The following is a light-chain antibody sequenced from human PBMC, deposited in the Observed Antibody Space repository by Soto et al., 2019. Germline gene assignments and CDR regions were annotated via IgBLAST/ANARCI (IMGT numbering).Light chain of an antibody. J-gene: IGLJ2*01. CDR1: SSDAGGYVY. CDR3: SSYAGTNTDVI. CDR2: EVN. Sequence: QSVLTQPPSASGSPGQSVTISCTGTSSDAGGYVYVSWYQQYPGKAPKLMIYEVNKRSSGVPDRFSGSKSGNTSSLTVSGLQDEDEADYYCSSYAGTNTDVIFGGGTKLTVL. V-gene: IGLV2-8*01.